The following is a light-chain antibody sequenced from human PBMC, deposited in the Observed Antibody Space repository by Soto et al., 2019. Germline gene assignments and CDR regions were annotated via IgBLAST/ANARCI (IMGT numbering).Light chain of an antibody. Sequence: EIVLTQSPGTLSLSPGEIATLSCSASQSVSSSYLAWYQQKPGQAPRLLIYGASSRATGIPASFIGNGSGTEFTLTISSLQSEDFAVYYCQQSNNWPWTFGQGTKVDIK. V-gene: IGKV3D-15*01. J-gene: IGKJ1*01. CDR2: GAS. CDR1: QSVSSSY. CDR3: QQSNNWPWT.